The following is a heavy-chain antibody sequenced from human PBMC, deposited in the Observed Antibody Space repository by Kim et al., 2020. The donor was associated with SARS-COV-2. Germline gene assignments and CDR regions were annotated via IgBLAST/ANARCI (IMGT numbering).Heavy chain of an antibody. Sequence: SETLSLTCTVSGGSISSYYWSWIRQPPGKGLEWIGYIYYSGSTNYNPSLKSRVTISVDTSKNQFSLKLSSVTAADTAVYYCARGAPYSSATIDYWGQGT. D-gene: IGHD6-25*01. J-gene: IGHJ4*02. V-gene: IGHV4-59*13. CDR3: ARGAPYSSATIDY. CDR2: IYYSGST. CDR1: GGSISSYY.